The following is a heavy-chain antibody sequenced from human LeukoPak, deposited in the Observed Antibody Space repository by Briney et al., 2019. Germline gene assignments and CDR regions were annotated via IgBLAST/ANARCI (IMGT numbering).Heavy chain of an antibody. V-gene: IGHV1-2*02. CDR1: GYTFTGYY. CDR3: ARVLEWPPEFDY. J-gene: IGHJ4*02. CDR2: INPNSGGT. D-gene: IGHD3-3*01. Sequence: ASVKVSCKASGYTFTGYYMHWVRQAPGQGLEWMGWINPNSGGTNYAQKFQGRVTMTRDTSTSTAYMELSRLRSDDTAVYYCARVLEWPPEFDYWGQGTLVTVSS.